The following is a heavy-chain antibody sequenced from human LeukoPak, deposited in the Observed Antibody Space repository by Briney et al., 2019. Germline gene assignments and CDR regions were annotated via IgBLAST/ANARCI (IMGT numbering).Heavy chain of an antibody. J-gene: IGHJ3*02. CDR2: IYYRGST. V-gene: IGHV4-39*01. CDR3: ASLIVGATTRDAFDI. D-gene: IGHD1-26*01. Sequence: ASETLSLTCTVSGGSISSSSYYWGWIRQPPGKGLEWIGNIYYRGSTDYNPSLKSRLTISVDTSKNQFSMKLSSVTAADTAVYYCASLIVGATTRDAFDIWGQGTMVTVSS. CDR1: GGSISSSSYY.